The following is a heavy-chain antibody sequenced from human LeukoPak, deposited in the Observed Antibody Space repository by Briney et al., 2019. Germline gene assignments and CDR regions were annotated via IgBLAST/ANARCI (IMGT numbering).Heavy chain of an antibody. CDR1: GYIFTRYG. Sequence: ASVKVSCKASGYIFTRYGISWVRQAPGQGLEWMGWINPNTGGTDYAQKFQGRVTMTRDTTISTAYMELSRLTSGGTDVYYCASYPRYSSTPPFDYWGQGTLVTVSS. CDR2: INPNTGGT. J-gene: IGHJ4*02. V-gene: IGHV1-2*02. CDR3: ASYPRYSSTPPFDY. D-gene: IGHD6-19*01.